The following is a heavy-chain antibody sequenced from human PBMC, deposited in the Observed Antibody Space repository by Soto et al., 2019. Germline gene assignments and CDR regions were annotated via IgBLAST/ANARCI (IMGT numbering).Heavy chain of an antibody. Sequence: EVQLVESGGGLVRPGGSLRLSCAASGFTFSSYEMNWVRQAPGKGLEWVSYISSSGSTIYYADSVKGRFTISRDNAKNSLYLQMNSLRAEDTAVYYCARDRTVGASFDYWGQGTLVTVSS. J-gene: IGHJ4*02. D-gene: IGHD1-26*01. CDR1: GFTFSSYE. CDR2: ISSSGSTI. CDR3: ARDRTVGASFDY. V-gene: IGHV3-48*03.